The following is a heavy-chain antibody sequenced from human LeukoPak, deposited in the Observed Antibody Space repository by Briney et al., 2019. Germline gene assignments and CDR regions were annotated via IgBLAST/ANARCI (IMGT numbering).Heavy chain of an antibody. CDR2: INHSGST. CDR3: ARDQTTVVTPPITHTTNYGMDV. Sequence: SETLSLTCTVSGGSISSYYWSWIRQPPGKGLEWIGEINHSGSTNYNPSLKSRVTISVDTSKNQFSLKLSSVTAADTAVYYCARDQTTVVTPPITHTTNYGMDVWGQGTTVTVSS. D-gene: IGHD4-17*01. J-gene: IGHJ6*02. V-gene: IGHV4-34*01. CDR1: GGSISSYY.